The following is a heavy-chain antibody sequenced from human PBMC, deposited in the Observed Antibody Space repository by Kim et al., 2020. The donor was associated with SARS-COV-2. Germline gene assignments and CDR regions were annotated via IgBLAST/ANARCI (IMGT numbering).Heavy chain of an antibody. CDR3: AISSSWLSNPFDY. D-gene: IGHD6-13*01. J-gene: IGHJ4*02. CDR2: ISYDGSNK. Sequence: GGSLRLSCAASGFTFSSYAMHWVRQAPGKGLEWVAVISYDGSNKYYADSVKGRFTISRDNSKNTLYLQMNSLRAEDTAVYYCAISSSWLSNPFDYWGQGT. V-gene: IGHV3-30*04. CDR1: GFTFSSYA.